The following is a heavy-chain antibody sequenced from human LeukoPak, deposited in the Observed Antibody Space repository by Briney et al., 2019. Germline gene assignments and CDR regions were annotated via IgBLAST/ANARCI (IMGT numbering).Heavy chain of an antibody. J-gene: IGHJ5*02. CDR1: GGTFSSYA. V-gene: IGHV1-69*06. CDR2: IIPIFGTA. Sequence: SVKVSCKASGGTFSSYAISWVRQAPGQALEWMGRIIPIFGTANYAQKFQGRVTITADKSTSTAYMELSSLRSEDTAVYYCARAEEAYDSSGPLNWFDPWGQGTLVTVSS. CDR3: ARAEEAYDSSGPLNWFDP. D-gene: IGHD3-22*01.